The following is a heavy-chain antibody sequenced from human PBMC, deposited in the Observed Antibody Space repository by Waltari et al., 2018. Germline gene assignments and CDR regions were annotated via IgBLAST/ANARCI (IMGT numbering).Heavy chain of an antibody. J-gene: IGHJ5*02. V-gene: IGHV3-53*02. Sequence: EVQLVETGGGLIQPGGSLRLSCAASGFTVSSNYMSWVRQAPGKGLEWVSVIYSGGSTYYAESVKGRFTMSRDNSKNTLYLQMNSLRAEDTAVYYCARVGTKYSGYDLNWFDPWGQGTLVTVSS. D-gene: IGHD5-12*01. CDR2: IYSGGST. CDR3: ARVGTKYSGYDLNWFDP. CDR1: GFTVSSNY.